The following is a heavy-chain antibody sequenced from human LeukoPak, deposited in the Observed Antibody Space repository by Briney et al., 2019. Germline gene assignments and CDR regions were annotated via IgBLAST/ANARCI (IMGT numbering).Heavy chain of an antibody. CDR3: ARDILAAAGGVCWFDP. D-gene: IGHD6-13*01. V-gene: IGHV7-4-1*02. Sequence: ASVKVSCKASGYTFTSYAMNWVRQAPAQGLEWMGWINYNTGNPTYAQGFTGRFVFPLDTSVSTAYVQNSSLKAEDTAVYYCARDILAAAGGVCWFDPLGQGTMVTVSS. CDR1: GYTFTSYA. CDR2: INYNTGNP. J-gene: IGHJ5*02.